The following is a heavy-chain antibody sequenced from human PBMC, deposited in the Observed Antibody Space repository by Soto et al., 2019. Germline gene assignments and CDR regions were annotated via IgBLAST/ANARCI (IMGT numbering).Heavy chain of an antibody. CDR3: ARGARFGDRRYMDV. CDR1: GDSISSYY. J-gene: IGHJ6*03. D-gene: IGHD3-10*01. V-gene: IGHV4-59*12. Sequence: PSETLSLTCSVSGDSISSYYWSWIRQPPGRGLEWIGYIYYSGKSNYNPSLESRVTMSVDTSENQFSLKLNSVTAADTAVYYCARGARFGDRRYMDVWGKGTTVTVSS. CDR2: IYYSGKS.